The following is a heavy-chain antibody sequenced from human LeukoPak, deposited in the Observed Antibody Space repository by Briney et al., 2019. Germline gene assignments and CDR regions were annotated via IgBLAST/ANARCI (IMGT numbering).Heavy chain of an antibody. D-gene: IGHD7-27*01. CDR3: ARGRNWGFDY. Sequence: GGSLRLFCAASGFTFSSYGMNWVRQAPGKGLEWISYITSSSSDISYADSVKGRLTISRDNAKNSLYLQMNSLRDEDTAVYYCARGRNWGFDYWGQGTLLTVSS. CDR1: GFTFSSYG. V-gene: IGHV3-48*02. J-gene: IGHJ4*02. CDR2: ITSSSSDI.